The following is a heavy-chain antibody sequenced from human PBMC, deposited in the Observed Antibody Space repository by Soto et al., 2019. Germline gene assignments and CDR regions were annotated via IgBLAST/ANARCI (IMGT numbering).Heavy chain of an antibody. V-gene: IGHV3-9*01. CDR1: GFTFDDYA. J-gene: IGHJ6*02. Sequence: GGSLRLSCAASGFTFDDYAMHWVRQAPWKGLEWVSGISWNSGSIGYADSVKGRFTISRDNAKNSLYLQMNSLRAEDTALYYCAKDKGGSSEYYYYGRDVWGQGTTVTVSS. D-gene: IGHD6-6*01. CDR2: ISWNSGSI. CDR3: AKDKGGSSEYYYYGRDV.